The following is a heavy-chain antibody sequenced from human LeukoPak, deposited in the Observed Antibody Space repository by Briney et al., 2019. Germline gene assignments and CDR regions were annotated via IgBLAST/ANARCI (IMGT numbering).Heavy chain of an antibody. CDR3: AIMHGYYDGSGSWVQ. Sequence: GGSLRLSCAASGFTFSSYAMSWVRQAPGKGLEWVSFISPSADRTSNADSVEGRFTISRDNPRNTLYLQMNSLRDEDTAVYYCAIMHGYYDGSGSWVQRGQGTLVTVSS. V-gene: IGHV3-23*01. CDR2: ISPSADRT. D-gene: IGHD3-22*01. J-gene: IGHJ4*02. CDR1: GFTFSSYA.